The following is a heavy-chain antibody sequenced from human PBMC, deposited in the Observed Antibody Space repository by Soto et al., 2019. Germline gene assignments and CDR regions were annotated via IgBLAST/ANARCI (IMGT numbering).Heavy chain of an antibody. Sequence: QVQLVESGGGVVQPGRSLRLSCAASGFTFRSYGMHWVRQTPGKGLEWVAVISYDGNNQYYADSVRGRFTVSRDNSKNTLYLQMNSLRPEDTAVYYCANDKAPTPVYYCYGMDVWGQGTTVTVS. J-gene: IGHJ6*02. V-gene: IGHV3-30*18. CDR3: ANDKAPTPVYYCYGMDV. CDR2: ISYDGNNQ. CDR1: GFTFRSYG.